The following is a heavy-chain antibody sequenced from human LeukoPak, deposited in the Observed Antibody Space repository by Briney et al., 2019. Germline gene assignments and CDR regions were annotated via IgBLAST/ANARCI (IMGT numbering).Heavy chain of an antibody. D-gene: IGHD3-10*01. Sequence: PGGFLRLSCSASGFTFRSYAMHWVRQAPGMGLEYVSAISSNGGSTYYADSVKGRFTISRDNSKNTLYLQMSSLRPEDTAVYYCVKGPRYYYGSGIDSWGQGTLVTVSS. CDR3: VKGPRYYYGSGIDS. V-gene: IGHV3-64D*09. CDR1: GFTFRSYA. J-gene: IGHJ4*02. CDR2: ISSNGGST.